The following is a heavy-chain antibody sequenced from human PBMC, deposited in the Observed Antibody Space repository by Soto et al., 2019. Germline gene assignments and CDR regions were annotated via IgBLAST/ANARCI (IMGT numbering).Heavy chain of an antibody. CDR1: GGSISSSSYY. CDR2: IYYSGST. Sequence: SETLSLTCTVSGGSISSSSYYWSWIRQPPGKGLEWIGYIYYSGSTYYNPSLKSRVTISVDTSKNQFSLKLSSVTAADTAVYYCARELWFGELAWFDPWGQGTLVTVSS. V-gene: IGHV4-31*03. D-gene: IGHD3-10*01. CDR3: ARELWFGELAWFDP. J-gene: IGHJ5*02.